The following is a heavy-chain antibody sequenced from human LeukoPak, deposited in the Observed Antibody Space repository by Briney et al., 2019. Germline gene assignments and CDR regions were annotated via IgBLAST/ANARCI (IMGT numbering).Heavy chain of an antibody. Sequence: GGSLRLSCAASGFTFSSYGMSWVRQAPAKGLEWVSAMSGSGGSTYYADSVKGRFTISRDNSKNTLYLQMNSLRAEDTAVYYCAKGTTVTTFDYWGQGTLVTVSS. CDR3: AKGTTVTTFDY. V-gene: IGHV3-23*01. CDR1: GFTFSSYG. D-gene: IGHD4-17*01. CDR2: MSGSGGST. J-gene: IGHJ4*02.